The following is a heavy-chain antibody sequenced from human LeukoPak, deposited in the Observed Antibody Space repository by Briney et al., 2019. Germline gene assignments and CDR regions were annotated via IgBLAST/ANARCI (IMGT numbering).Heavy chain of an antibody. CDR2: IYYSGST. V-gene: IGHV4-31*03. CDR1: GGSISSGGYY. J-gene: IGHJ4*02. CDR3: ARVDDSSGYLDY. Sequence: SVTLSLTCTVSGGSISSGGYYWSWIRQHPGKGLEWIGYIYYSGSTYYNPSLKSRVTISVDTSKNQFSLKLSSVTAADTAVYYCARVDDSSGYLDYWGQGTLVTVSS. D-gene: IGHD3-22*01.